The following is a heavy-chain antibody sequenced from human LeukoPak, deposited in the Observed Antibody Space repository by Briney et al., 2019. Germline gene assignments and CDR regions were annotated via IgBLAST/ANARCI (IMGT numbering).Heavy chain of an antibody. Sequence: GGSLRLSCAASGFIFNSYGMHWVRQAPGKGLEWVAFIRYDGSNKYYADSVKGRFTISRDNSKNTLYLQMNSLRVEDTAVYYYATLPYYYDSSGSYYFDYWGQGTLVTVSS. CDR1: GFIFNSYG. D-gene: IGHD3-22*01. CDR3: ATLPYYYDSSGSYYFDY. CDR2: IRYDGSNK. J-gene: IGHJ4*02. V-gene: IGHV3-30*02.